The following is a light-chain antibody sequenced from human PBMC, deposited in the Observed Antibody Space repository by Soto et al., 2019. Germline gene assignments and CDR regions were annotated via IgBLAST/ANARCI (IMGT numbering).Light chain of an antibody. CDR2: ANT. Sequence: QSVLTQPPSVSGAPGQRVTISCTGSSSNIGANYDVHWYQQRPGSAPKLLIVANTNRPSGVPDRFSGSKSGTSASLAITGLQAEDEGDYYCQSYDTTLSARYVFGTGTKLTVL. CDR3: QSYDTTLSARYV. V-gene: IGLV1-40*01. CDR1: SSNIGANYD. J-gene: IGLJ1*01.